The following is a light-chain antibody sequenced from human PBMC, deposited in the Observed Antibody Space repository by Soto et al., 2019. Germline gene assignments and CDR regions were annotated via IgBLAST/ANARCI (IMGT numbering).Light chain of an antibody. CDR3: SSYTSSSTVV. CDR2: DLS. CDR1: SSDVGGYNY. Sequence: QSALTQPASVSGSPGQSITISCTGNSSDVGGYNYVSWYQQHPDKAPKLMIYDLSNRPSRVSNRFSGSKSGNTASLTISGLQAEDEADYYCSSYTSSSTVVFGGGTKLTVL. V-gene: IGLV2-14*01. J-gene: IGLJ2*01.